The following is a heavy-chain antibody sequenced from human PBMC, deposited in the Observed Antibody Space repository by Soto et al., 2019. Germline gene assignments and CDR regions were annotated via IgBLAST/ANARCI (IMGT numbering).Heavy chain of an antibody. Sequence: PGGSLRLSCAASGFTFSSYAMSWVRQAPGKGLEWVSAISGSGGSTYYADSVKGRFTISRDNSKNTLYLQMNSLRAEDTAVYYCAKDLEDIVVVVAAIFQYYFDYWGQGTLVTVSS. D-gene: IGHD2-15*01. CDR2: ISGSGGST. J-gene: IGHJ4*02. V-gene: IGHV3-23*01. CDR3: AKDLEDIVVVVAAIFQYYFDY. CDR1: GFTFSSYA.